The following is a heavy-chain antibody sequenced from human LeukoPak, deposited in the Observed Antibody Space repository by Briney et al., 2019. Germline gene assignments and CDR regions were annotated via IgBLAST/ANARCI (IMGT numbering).Heavy chain of an antibody. Sequence: GGSLRLSCAASGFTFSSYAMHWVRQAPGKGLEWVAVISYDGSNKYYADSVKGRFTISRDNSKNTLYLQTNSLRAEDTAVYYCARGGLWFGDHSRGYFDYWGQGTLVTVSS. CDR1: GFTFSSYA. V-gene: IGHV3-30*04. CDR2: ISYDGSNK. CDR3: ARGGLWFGDHSRGYFDY. D-gene: IGHD3-10*01. J-gene: IGHJ4*02.